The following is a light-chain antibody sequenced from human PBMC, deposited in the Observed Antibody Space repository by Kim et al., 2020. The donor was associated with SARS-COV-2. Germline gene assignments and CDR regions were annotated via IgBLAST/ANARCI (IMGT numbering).Light chain of an antibody. J-gene: IGLJ3*02. CDR2: END. CDR1: PGPIASNY. V-gene: IGLV6-57*03. Sequence: GKPVTTSPTRSPGPIASNYVQWYRQRPGSAPTTVIYENDQRPSGVPDRFSGSIDSSSNSASLTISGLKTEDEADYYCQSYDSSSEVFGGGTQLTVL. CDR3: QSYDSSSEV.